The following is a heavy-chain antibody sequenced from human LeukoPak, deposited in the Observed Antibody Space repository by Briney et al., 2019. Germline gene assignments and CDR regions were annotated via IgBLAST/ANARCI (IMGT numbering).Heavy chain of an antibody. D-gene: IGHD1-26*01. J-gene: IGHJ3*02. CDR2: ISGSGGST. V-gene: IGHV3-23*01. CDR1: GFTFSSYA. Sequence: GGSLRLSCAASGFTFSSYAMSWVRQAPGKGLEWVSAISGSGGSTYYADSVKGRFTISRDNSKNTLYLQMNSLRAEDTAVYYCAKDSWEWELWMRRAFDIWGQGTMVTVSS. CDR3: AKDSWEWELWMRRAFDI.